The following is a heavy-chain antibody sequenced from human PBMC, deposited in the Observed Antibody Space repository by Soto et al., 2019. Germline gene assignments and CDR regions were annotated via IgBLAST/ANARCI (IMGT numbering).Heavy chain of an antibody. CDR2: ISSSSSYI. D-gene: IGHD2-15*01. V-gene: IGHV3-21*01. CDR1: GFTFSSYI. Sequence: PGGSLRLSCAASGFTFSSYIMNWVRQAPGKGLEWVSSISSSSSYIYYADSVKGRFTISRDNAKNSLYLQMNSLRAEDTAVYYCARDGCSGGSCLDYWGQGTLVTVSX. CDR3: ARDGCSGGSCLDY. J-gene: IGHJ4*02.